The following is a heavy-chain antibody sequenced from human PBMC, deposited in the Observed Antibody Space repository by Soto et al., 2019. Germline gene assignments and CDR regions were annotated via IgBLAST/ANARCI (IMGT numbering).Heavy chain of an antibody. D-gene: IGHD3-22*01. CDR3: AKARYYDSTGYLYYFDY. V-gene: IGHV3-23*01. CDR2: ITGSGDYT. Sequence: GGSLRLSCVASGFSVSANYMTWMRQAPGKGLEWVSSITGSGDYTYYADSVKGRFTISRDNSKNTLYLQMNSLRAEDTAVYYCAKARYYDSTGYLYYFDYWGQGTLVTVSS. J-gene: IGHJ4*02. CDR1: GFSVSANY.